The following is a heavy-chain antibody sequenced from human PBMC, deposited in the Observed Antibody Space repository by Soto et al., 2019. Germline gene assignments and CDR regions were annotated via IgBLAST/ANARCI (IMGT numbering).Heavy chain of an antibody. Sequence: QVQLVESGGGVVQPGTSLRLSCEASGFAFNKFGMHWVRQAPGKGLEWVAFISYDGSYQYYADSVQGRLTITRDNSMNTLNMQVNSLRREDTAVYYCAKGGEVGGVLGDHWGQGPLVTVSS. D-gene: IGHD1-26*01. CDR2: ISYDGSYQ. J-gene: IGHJ4*02. CDR1: GFAFNKFG. V-gene: IGHV3-30*18. CDR3: AKGGEVGGVLGDH.